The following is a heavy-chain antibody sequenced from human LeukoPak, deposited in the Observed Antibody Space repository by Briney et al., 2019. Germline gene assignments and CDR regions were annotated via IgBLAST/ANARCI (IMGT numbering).Heavy chain of an antibody. CDR2: IYYSGST. V-gene: IGHV4-59*08. D-gene: IGHD5-18*01. CDR1: GGSFSGYY. CDR3: TGRRAAMGLHYFDY. J-gene: IGHJ4*02. Sequence: SETLSLTCAVYGGSFSGYYWGWIRQPPGKGLEWIGYIYYSGSTSFNPSLQSRVTMSIDTSKNQFSLTLSSVAAADAAVYYCTGRRAAMGLHYFDYWGQGTLVTVSS.